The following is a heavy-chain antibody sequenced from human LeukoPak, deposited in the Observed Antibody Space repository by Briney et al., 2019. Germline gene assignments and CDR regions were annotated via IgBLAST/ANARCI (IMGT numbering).Heavy chain of an antibody. CDR1: GFTFNTYS. CDR3: ARDLGLYDYGGNIDF. D-gene: IGHD4-23*01. J-gene: IGHJ4*02. CDR2: VSSSSRTI. Sequence: GGSLRLSCTASGFTFNTYSMNWVRQAPGKGLEWVSYVSSSSRTIYYADSVKGRFTISRDNAKNSLYLQMNSLRAEDTAVYYCARDLGLYDYGGNIDFWGQGTLVTLSS. V-gene: IGHV3-48*04.